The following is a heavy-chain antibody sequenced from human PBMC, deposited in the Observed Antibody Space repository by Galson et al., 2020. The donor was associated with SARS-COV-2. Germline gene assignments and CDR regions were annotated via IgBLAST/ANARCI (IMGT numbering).Heavy chain of an antibody. CDR2: IWYDGSNK. D-gene: IGHD6-19*01. J-gene: IGHJ4*02. CDR1: GFTFSSYG. CDR3: ARESVVPSGWVGHFDY. V-gene: IGHV3-33*01. Sequence: TGGSLRLSCAASGFTFSSYGMHWVRQAPGKGLEWVAVIWYDGSNKYYADSVKGRFTISRDNSKNTLYLQMNSLRAEDTAVYYCARESVVPSGWVGHFDYWGQGTLVTVSS.